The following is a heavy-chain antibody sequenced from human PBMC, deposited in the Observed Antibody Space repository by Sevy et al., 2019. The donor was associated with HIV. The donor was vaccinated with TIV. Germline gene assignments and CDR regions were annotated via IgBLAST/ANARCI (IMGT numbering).Heavy chain of an antibody. CDR1: GFTFDDYA. V-gene: IGHV3-9*01. CDR3: AKVRGSSGWTEYYYYYGMDV. J-gene: IGHJ6*02. Sequence: GGSLRLSCAASGFTFDDYAMHWVRQAPGKGLEWVSGISWNGGSIGYADSVRGRFTISRDNAKNSLYLQMNSLRAEDTALYYCAKVRGSSGWTEYYYYYGMDVWGQGTTVTVSS. D-gene: IGHD6-19*01. CDR2: ISWNGGSI.